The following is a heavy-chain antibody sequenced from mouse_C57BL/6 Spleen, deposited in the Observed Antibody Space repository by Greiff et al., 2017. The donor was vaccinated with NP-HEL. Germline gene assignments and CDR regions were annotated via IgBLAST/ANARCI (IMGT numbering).Heavy chain of an antibody. Sequence: QVPLKQSGAELVRPGTSVKMSCKASGYTFTNYWIGWAKQRPGHGLEWIGDIYTGGGYTNYNEKFKGKATLTADKSSSTAYMQFSSLTSEDSAIYYCARKGGYAMDYWGQGTSVTVSS. CDR3: ARKGGYAMDY. J-gene: IGHJ4*01. V-gene: IGHV1-63*01. D-gene: IGHD1-1*02. CDR1: GYTFTNYW. CDR2: IYTGGGYT.